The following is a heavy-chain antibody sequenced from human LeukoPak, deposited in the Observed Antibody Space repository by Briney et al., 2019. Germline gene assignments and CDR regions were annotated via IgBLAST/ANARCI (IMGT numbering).Heavy chain of an antibody. V-gene: IGHV5-51*01. D-gene: IGHD2-2*01. J-gene: IGHJ4*02. Sequence: GASLKISCKGSGSRFTSYWIGWVRQMPGKGLEWMGIIYPGDSDTRYSPSFQGQVTISADKSISTAYLQWSSLKASDTALYYCARSYCSSSSCPPNFDYWGQGTLVTVSS. CDR3: ARSYCSSSSCPPNFDY. CDR1: GSRFTSYW. CDR2: IYPGDSDT.